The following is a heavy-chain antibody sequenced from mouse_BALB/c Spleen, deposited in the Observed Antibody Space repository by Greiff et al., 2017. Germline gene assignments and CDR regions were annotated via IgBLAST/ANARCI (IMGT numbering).Heavy chain of an antibody. CDR1: GYTFTDYW. CDR3: ARGGYGNPFFDY. J-gene: IGHJ2*01. Sequence: QVQLQQSGAELVMPGASVKMSCKASGYTFTDYWMHWVKQRPGQGLEWIGAIDTSDSYTSYNQKFKGKATLTVDESSSTAYMQLSSLTSEDSAVYYCARGGYGNPFFDYWGQGTTLTVSS. CDR2: IDTSDSYT. V-gene: IGHV1-69*01. D-gene: IGHD2-10*02.